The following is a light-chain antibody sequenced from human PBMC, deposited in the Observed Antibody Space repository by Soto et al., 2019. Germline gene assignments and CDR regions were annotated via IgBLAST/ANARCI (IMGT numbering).Light chain of an antibody. CDR2: YDD. CDR1: SSNIGNNA. Sequence: QSVLTQPPSVSEAPRQRVTISCSGSSSNIGNNAVNWYQQLPGKAPKLLIYYDDLLPSGVSDRFSGSKSGTSASLALSGLQSEDEADYYCAAWDDSLNGPVFGTGTKVTVL. V-gene: IGLV1-36*01. CDR3: AAWDDSLNGPV. J-gene: IGLJ1*01.